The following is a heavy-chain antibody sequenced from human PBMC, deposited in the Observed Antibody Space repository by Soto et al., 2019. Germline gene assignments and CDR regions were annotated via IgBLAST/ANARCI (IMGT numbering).Heavy chain of an antibody. Sequence: QVQLVQSGDEVKKPGASVKVSCKASGYIFVNYGIAWVRQAPGQGLGWMGWISPYTGNTHSATQVQGRLTITTDTTXSTADMDLGSLTSDDTAVYYCAMVDNYVTPPPQDVWGQGTTVTVSS. V-gene: IGHV1-18*01. CDR1: GYIFVNYG. CDR3: AMVDNYVTPPPQDV. D-gene: IGHD3-16*01. CDR2: ISPYTGNT. J-gene: IGHJ6*02.